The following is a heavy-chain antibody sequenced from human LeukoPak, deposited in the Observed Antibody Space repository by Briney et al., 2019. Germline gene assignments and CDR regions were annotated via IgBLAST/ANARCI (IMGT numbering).Heavy chain of an antibody. J-gene: IGHJ6*03. Sequence: GGSLRLSCAASGFTFSSYGMHWVRQAPGKGLEWVAFIRYDGSNKYYADSVKGRFTISRDNSKNTLYLQMNSLRAEDTAVYYCAKDGAWIQLFGQIPYYYYYMDVWGKGTTVTISS. V-gene: IGHV3-30*02. CDR3: AKDGAWIQLFGQIPYYYYYMDV. D-gene: IGHD5-18*01. CDR2: IRYDGSNK. CDR1: GFTFSSYG.